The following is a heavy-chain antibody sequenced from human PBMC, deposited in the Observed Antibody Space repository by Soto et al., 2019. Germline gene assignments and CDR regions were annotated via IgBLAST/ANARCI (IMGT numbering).Heavy chain of an antibody. CDR2: IKQDGSEK. J-gene: IGHJ4*02. Sequence: PGGSLRLSCAASGFTFSSYWMSWVRQAPGKGLEWVANIKQDGSEKYYVDSVKGRFTISRDNAKNSLYLQMNSLRAEDTAVYYCARDLHYYDSSGYYSGFDYWGQGTLVTVSS. CDR1: GFTFSSYW. V-gene: IGHV3-7*01. CDR3: ARDLHYYDSSGYYSGFDY. D-gene: IGHD3-22*01.